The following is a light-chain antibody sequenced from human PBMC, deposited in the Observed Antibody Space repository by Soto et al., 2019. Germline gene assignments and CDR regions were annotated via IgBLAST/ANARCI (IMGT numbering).Light chain of an antibody. V-gene: IGKV3-15*01. J-gene: IGKJ2*01. CDR2: GAS. CDR1: QSVASTY. CDR3: QQYNNWPPYT. Sequence: IVLTQSPATLSVSPGERVTLSCRASQSVASTYLAWYQQRPGQAPRLLISGASTRATGIPARFTGGGSGTEFTLTISSLQSEDFAVYYCQQYNNWPPYTLGQGTKVDIK.